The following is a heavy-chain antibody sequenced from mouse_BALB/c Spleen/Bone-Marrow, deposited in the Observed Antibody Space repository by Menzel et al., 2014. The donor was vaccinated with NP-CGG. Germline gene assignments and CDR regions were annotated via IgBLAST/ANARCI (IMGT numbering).Heavy chain of an antibody. CDR1: GYAFSGYW. J-gene: IGHJ2*01. Sequence: VMLVESGAELVRPGSSVKISCKASGYAFSGYWMNWVKQRPGQGLEWIGQIYPGDGDTDYNGKFKGKATLTADKSSSTAYMQLSSLTSEDSAVYYCARGGISVDYWGQGTTLTVSS. CDR3: ARGGISVDY. V-gene: IGHV1-80*01. CDR2: IYPGDGDT.